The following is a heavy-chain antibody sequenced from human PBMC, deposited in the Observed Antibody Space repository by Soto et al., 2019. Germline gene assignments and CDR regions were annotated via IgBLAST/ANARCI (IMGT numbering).Heavy chain of an antibody. Sequence: AASVKVSCKASGYTFTGYYMHWVRQAPGQGLEWMGWINPNSGGTNYAQKFQGWVTMTRDTSISTAYMELSRLRSDDTAVYYCARGVADRYYYYSGMDVCGQGPTVTVYS. V-gene: IGHV1-2*04. CDR3: ARGVADRYYYYSGMDV. CDR1: GYTFTGYY. J-gene: IGHJ6*02. CDR2: INPNSGGT. D-gene: IGHD6-6*01.